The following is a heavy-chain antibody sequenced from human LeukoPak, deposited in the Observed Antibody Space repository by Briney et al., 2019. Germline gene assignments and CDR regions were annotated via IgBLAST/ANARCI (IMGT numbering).Heavy chain of an antibody. J-gene: IGHJ4*02. CDR3: ATLGDYCSSTSCYSGFDY. D-gene: IGHD2-2*01. Sequence: GESLKISCKGSGYSFTSYWIGRVRQMPGKGLEWMGIIYPGDSDTRYSPSFQGQVTISADKSISTAYLQWSSLKASDTAMYYCATLGDYCSSTSCYSGFDYWGQGTLVTVSS. V-gene: IGHV5-51*01. CDR1: GYSFTSYW. CDR2: IYPGDSDT.